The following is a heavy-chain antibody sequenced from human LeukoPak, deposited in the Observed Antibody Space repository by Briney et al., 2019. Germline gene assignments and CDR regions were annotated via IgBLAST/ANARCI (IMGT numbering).Heavy chain of an antibody. CDR2: ISGSGGST. Sequence: GGSLRLSCAASGFTFSSYAMSWVRQAPGKGLEWVSAISGSGGSTYYADSVKGRFTISRDNSKNTLYLQMNSLRAEDTAVYYCAKDLGDIVVVPAALYSADAFDIWGQGTMVTVSS. CDR3: AKDLGDIVVVPAALYSADAFDI. J-gene: IGHJ3*02. CDR1: GFTFSSYA. V-gene: IGHV3-23*01. D-gene: IGHD2-2*01.